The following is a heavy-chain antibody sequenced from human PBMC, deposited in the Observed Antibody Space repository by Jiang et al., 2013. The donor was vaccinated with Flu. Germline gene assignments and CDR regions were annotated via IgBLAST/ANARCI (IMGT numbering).Heavy chain of an antibody. CDR1: GYSFTSYW. J-gene: IGHJ6*02. V-gene: IGHV5-10-1*01. Sequence: GAEVKKPGESLRISCKGPGYSFTSYWISWVRQMPGKGLEWMGRIDPSDSYTNYSPSFQGHVTISADKSISTAYLQWSSLKASDTAMYYCARRSPYVVPAAISYYYYGMTSGPRDHGHRLL. CDR3: ARRSPYVVPAAISYYYYGMTS. CDR2: IDPSDSYT. D-gene: IGHD2-2*01.